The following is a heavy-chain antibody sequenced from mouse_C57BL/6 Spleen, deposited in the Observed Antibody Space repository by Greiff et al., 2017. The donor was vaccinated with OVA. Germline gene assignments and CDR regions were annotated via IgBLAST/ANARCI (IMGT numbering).Heavy chain of an antibody. V-gene: IGHV1-78*01. Sequence: VQLQQSDAELVKPGASVKISCKVSGYTFTDHTIHWMKQRPEQGLEWIGYIYPRDGSTKYNEKFKGKATLTADKSSSTAYMQLNSLTSEDSAVYFCARKGWLLGPYYAMDYWGQGTSVTVSS. J-gene: IGHJ4*01. CDR3: ARKGWLLGPYYAMDY. CDR2: IYPRDGST. D-gene: IGHD2-3*01. CDR1: GYTFTDHT.